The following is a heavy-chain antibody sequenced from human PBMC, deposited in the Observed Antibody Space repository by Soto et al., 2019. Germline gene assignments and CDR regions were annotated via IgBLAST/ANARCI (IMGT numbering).Heavy chain of an antibody. Sequence: QVTLKESGPVLVKPAETLTLTCTVSGFSLSNARMGVSWIRQPPGKALEWLSHIFSNDEKSYSTSLKSRLTLSKDPSKSQVVLTMTNMDPVDTATYYCARHGRGVGARPLDYWGQGTLVTVSS. CDR1: GFSLSNARMG. V-gene: IGHV2-26*01. CDR3: ARHGRGVGARPLDY. CDR2: IFSNDEK. D-gene: IGHD1-26*01. J-gene: IGHJ4*02.